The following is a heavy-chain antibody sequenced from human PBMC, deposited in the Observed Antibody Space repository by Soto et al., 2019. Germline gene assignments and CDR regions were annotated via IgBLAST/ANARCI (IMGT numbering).Heavy chain of an antibody. J-gene: IGHJ4*02. D-gene: IGHD6-6*01. CDR2: ISSSSSYI. V-gene: IGHV3-21*01. CDR3: ARGRSSSSQSKDY. CDR1: GFTFSSYS. Sequence: GSLRLSCAASGFTFSSYSMNWVRQAPGKGLEWVSSISSSSSYIYYADSVKGRFTISRDNAKNSLYLQMNSLRAEDTAVYYCARGRSSSSQSKDYWGQGTLVTVSS.